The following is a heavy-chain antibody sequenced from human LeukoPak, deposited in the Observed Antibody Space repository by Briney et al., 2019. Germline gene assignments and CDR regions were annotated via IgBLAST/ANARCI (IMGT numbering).Heavy chain of an antibody. Sequence: PGGSLRLSCAASGFTFSSYGMHWVRQAPGKGLEWVAFIRYDGSNKYYADSVKGRFTISRDNSKNTLYLQMNSLRAEDTAVYYCAKDLCSSTSCLEDAFDIWGQGTMVTVSS. D-gene: IGHD2-2*01. CDR3: AKDLCSSTSCLEDAFDI. J-gene: IGHJ3*02. V-gene: IGHV3-30*02. CDR1: GFTFSSYG. CDR2: IRYDGSNK.